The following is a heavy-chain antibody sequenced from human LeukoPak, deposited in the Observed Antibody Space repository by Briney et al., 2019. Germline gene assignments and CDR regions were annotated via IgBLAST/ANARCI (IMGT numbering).Heavy chain of an antibody. CDR3: ARTLYIAAAPGGLDY. Sequence: ASVKVSCKASGYTFTGHYMHWVRQASGQGLEWMGWINPKNAATNYAQKFQGRVTMTRDTSSGTVYMELSSLSSDDTAVYYCARTLYIAAAPGGLDYWGQGTLVTVSS. J-gene: IGHJ4*02. V-gene: IGHV1-2*02. D-gene: IGHD6-13*01. CDR2: INPKNAAT. CDR1: GYTFTGHY.